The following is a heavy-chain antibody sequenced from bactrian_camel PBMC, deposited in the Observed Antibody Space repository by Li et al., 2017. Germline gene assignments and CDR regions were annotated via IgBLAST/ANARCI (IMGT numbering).Heavy chain of an antibody. CDR1: GFVFRAYD. Sequence: VQLVESGGGLVQPGGSLNLSCFASGFVFRAYDMSWVRQAPGKGLEWVSGVYNDGGNTFYAESVKGRFTISRDNARNLVYLQMNSLKSEDTAHYYCTTGSTLWENYWGQGTQVTVS. CDR2: VYNDGGNT. CDR3: TTGSTLWENY. D-gene: IGHD1*01. J-gene: IGHJ4*01. V-gene: IGHV3S10*01.